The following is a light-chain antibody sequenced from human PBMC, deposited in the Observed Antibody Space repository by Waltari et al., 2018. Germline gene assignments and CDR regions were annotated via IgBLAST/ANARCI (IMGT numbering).Light chain of an antibody. V-gene: IGLV2-8*01. J-gene: IGLJ1*01. Sequence: QYALTQHPSASGSPGQSVTISCTGTSSDVGGDNYVSWYPQHPGKAPKLMIYDVNKRPSGVPDRFTCSKSGNTASLTGSALQAEDEADYYFRSYTNRNKYVFGTGTKVTFL. CDR3: RSYTNRNKYV. CDR1: SSDVGGDNY. CDR2: DVN.